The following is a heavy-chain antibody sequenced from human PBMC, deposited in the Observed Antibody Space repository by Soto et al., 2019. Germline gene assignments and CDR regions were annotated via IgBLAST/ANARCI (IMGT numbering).Heavy chain of an antibody. Sequence: QVQLQESGPGLVKPSETLSLTCTVSGGSVSSGSYYWSWIRQPPGKGLEWIGYIYYSGSTNYNPSLQSRVTISVDTSKNQFSLKLSSVTAADTAVYYCARSGGFLEWLPTYWGQGTLVTVSS. V-gene: IGHV4-61*01. J-gene: IGHJ4*02. D-gene: IGHD3-3*01. CDR3: ARSGGFLEWLPTY. CDR2: IYYSGST. CDR1: GGSVSSGSYY.